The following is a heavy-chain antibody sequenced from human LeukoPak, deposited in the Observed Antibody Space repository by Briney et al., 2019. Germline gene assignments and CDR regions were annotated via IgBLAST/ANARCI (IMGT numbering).Heavy chain of an antibody. V-gene: IGHV3-23*01. CDR1: GFTFSSYA. CDR3: AKDLDRFPEVFDY. J-gene: IGHJ4*02. Sequence: PGGSLRLSCAASGFTFSSYAMSWVRQAPGKGLERVSAISGSGGSTYYADSVKGRFTISRDNSKNTLYLQMNSLRAEDTAVYYCAKDLDRFPEVFDYWGQGTLVIVSS. CDR2: ISGSGGST.